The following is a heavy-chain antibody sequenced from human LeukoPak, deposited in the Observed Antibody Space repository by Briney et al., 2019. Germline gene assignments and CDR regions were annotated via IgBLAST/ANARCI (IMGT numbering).Heavy chain of an antibody. J-gene: IGHJ4*02. CDR3: ARQQWLDGAYYFDY. Sequence: SGGSLRLSCAASGFTFSGSTMNWVRQAPGKGLEWVSFISTSSSYIYYADSVRGRFTISRDNAKNSLYLQMNSLRAEDTAVYYCARQQWLDGAYYFDYWGQGTLVTVSS. D-gene: IGHD6-19*01. CDR2: ISTSSSYI. CDR1: GFTFSGST. V-gene: IGHV3-21*01.